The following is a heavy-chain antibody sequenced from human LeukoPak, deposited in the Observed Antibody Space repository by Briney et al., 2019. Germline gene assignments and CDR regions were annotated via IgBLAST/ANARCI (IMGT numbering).Heavy chain of an antibody. CDR1: GFTFSSYA. CDR3: TTDLGPYGDYSFYYYYYMDV. CDR2: IKSKTDGGTT. Sequence: GGSLRLSCAASGFTFSSYAMSWVRQAPGKGLEWVGRIKSKTDGGTTDYAAPVKGRFTISRDDSKNTLYLQMNSLKTEDTAVYYCTTDLGPYGDYSFYYYYYMDVWGKGTTVTISS. J-gene: IGHJ6*03. D-gene: IGHD4-17*01. V-gene: IGHV3-15*01.